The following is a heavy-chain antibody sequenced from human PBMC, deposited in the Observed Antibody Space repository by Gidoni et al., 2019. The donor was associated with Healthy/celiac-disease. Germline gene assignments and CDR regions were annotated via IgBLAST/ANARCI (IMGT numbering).Heavy chain of an antibody. V-gene: IGHV4-38-2*02. J-gene: IGHJ4*02. CDR1: GYSISSGYY. Sequence: QLHASGPGLVKPSETLSLTCSVSGYSISSGYYWGWIRQPPGKGLEWIGSIYHSGRTYYNPSIKSRVNISVDTSKNQLSLKRSYVTAADTAVYYCARVEWVVTNFDYWGQGTLVTVSS. CDR2: IYHSGRT. D-gene: IGHD2-15*01. CDR3: ARVEWVVTNFDY.